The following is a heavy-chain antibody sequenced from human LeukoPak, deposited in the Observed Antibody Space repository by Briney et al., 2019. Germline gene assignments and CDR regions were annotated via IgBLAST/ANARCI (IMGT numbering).Heavy chain of an antibody. Sequence: PPETLSLTCTVSGGSISSSSYYWGWIRRPPGKGLEWIGSIYYSGSTYYNPSLKSRVTISVDTSKNQFSLKLSSVTAADTAVYYCARLVGFWSGYYYYYYMDVWGKGTTVTVSS. D-gene: IGHD3-3*01. V-gene: IGHV4-39*01. CDR1: GGSISSSSYY. CDR3: ARLVGFWSGYYYYYYMDV. J-gene: IGHJ6*03. CDR2: IYYSGST.